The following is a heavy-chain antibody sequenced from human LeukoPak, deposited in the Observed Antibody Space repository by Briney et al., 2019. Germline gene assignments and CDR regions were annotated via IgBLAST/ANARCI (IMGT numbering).Heavy chain of an antibody. D-gene: IGHD3-22*01. Sequence: VASVKVSCKASGYTFTSYGISWVRQAPGQGLEWMGWISAYNGNTNYAQKLQGRVTMTTDTSTSTAYMELRSLRSDDTAVYYCARDRVPYYYDSSGSDYWGQGTLVTVSS. CDR3: ARDRVPYYYDSSGSDY. CDR1: GYTFTSYG. CDR2: ISAYNGNT. J-gene: IGHJ4*02. V-gene: IGHV1-18*01.